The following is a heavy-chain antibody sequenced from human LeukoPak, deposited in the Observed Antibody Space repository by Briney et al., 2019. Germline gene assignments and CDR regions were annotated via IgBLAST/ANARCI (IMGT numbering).Heavy chain of an antibody. Sequence: GGSLRLSCAASGFTFSSYWMSWVRQAPGKGLEWVANIKQDGSEKYYVDSVKGRFTISRDNAKNSLYLQMNSLRAEDTAVYYCAREGGDTATGLDYYYMDVWGKGTTVTVSS. CDR3: AREGGDTATGLDYYYMDV. CDR2: IKQDGSEK. D-gene: IGHD5-18*01. CDR1: GFTFSSYW. J-gene: IGHJ6*03. V-gene: IGHV3-7*01.